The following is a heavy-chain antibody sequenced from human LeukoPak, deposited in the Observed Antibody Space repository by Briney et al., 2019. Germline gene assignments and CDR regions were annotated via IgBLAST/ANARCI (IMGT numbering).Heavy chain of an antibody. CDR1: GGTFSSYA. CDR2: IIPIFGTA. Sequence: SVKVSCKASGGTFSSYAISWVRQAPGQGLEWMGGIIPIFGTANYAQKFQGRVTITADESTSTAYMELSSLRSEDTAVYYCARGPAYSSGWYGDYYYYMDVWGTGTTVTVSS. D-gene: IGHD6-19*01. V-gene: IGHV1-69*13. J-gene: IGHJ6*03. CDR3: ARGPAYSSGWYGDYYYYMDV.